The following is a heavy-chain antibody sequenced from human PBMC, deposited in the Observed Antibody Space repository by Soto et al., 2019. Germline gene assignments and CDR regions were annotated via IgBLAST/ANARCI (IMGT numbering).Heavy chain of an antibody. CDR2: ISGSGFKK. CDR1: GFIFENLG. V-gene: IGHV3-23*01. D-gene: IGHD1-26*01. Sequence: GGSLRLSCAASGFIFENLGMSWVRHAPGKGLEWISSISGSGFKKYYADSVKGRFTISRDNSKSTVYLELNNLSAEDTAVYHCAKNQGVELVPLATVDWFDPWGQGSVVTVSS. J-gene: IGHJ5*02. CDR3: AKNQGVELVPLATVDWFDP.